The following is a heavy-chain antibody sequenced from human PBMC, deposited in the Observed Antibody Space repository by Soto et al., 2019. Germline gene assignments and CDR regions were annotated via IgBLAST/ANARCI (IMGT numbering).Heavy chain of an antibody. D-gene: IGHD4-17*01. J-gene: IGHJ4*02. CDR1: GFSFSSYA. CDR2: ISGSGGCT. CDR3: AKTPMTPVTTDLDY. Sequence: GGSLRLSCAASGFSFSSYAMSWVRQAPGKGLEWVSAISGSGGCTYYADYVKGRFTISRDNSKNTLYLQMNSLRAEDTAVYYCAKTPMTPVTTDLDYWGQGTLVTVSS. V-gene: IGHV3-23*01.